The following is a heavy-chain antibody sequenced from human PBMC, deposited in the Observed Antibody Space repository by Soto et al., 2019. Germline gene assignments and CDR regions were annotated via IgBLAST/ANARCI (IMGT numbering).Heavy chain of an antibody. D-gene: IGHD4-17*01. Sequence: GASVKVSCKASGYTFTGYYMHWVRQAPGQGLEWIGWINPNSGGTNYAQKFQGWVTMTRDTSISTAYMELSRLRSDDTAVYYCARDTVTRAFDIWGQGTMVTVSS. CDR3: ARDTVTRAFDI. CDR1: GYTFTGYY. CDR2: INPNSGGT. J-gene: IGHJ3*02. V-gene: IGHV1-2*04.